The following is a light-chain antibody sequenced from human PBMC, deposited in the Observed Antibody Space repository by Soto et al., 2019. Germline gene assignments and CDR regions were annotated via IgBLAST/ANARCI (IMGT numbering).Light chain of an antibody. J-gene: IGLJ1*01. CDR1: SSDVGSYNI. CDR2: DVS. Sequence: QSVLTQPASVSGSPGQSIAISCTGTSSDVGSYNIVSWYQQHPGKVPKLMIYDVSNRPSGVSDRFSGSKSGNTASLTISGLQAEDEADYYCTSFTSSYTHVFGTGTKVTVL. V-gene: IGLV2-14*02. CDR3: TSFTSSYTHV.